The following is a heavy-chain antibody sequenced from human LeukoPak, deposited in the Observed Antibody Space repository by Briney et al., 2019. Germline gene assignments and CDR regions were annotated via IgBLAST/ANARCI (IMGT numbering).Heavy chain of an antibody. CDR1: GFTFSSYG. CDR2: ISYDGSNK. J-gene: IGHJ4*02. Sequence: PGGSLRLFCAASGFTFSSYGMHWVRQAPGKGLEWVAVISYDGSNKYYADSVKGRFTISRDNSKNTLYLQMNSLRAEDTAVYYCAKDWYYYDSSGYYYWGQGTLVTVSS. CDR3: AKDWYYYDSSGYYY. V-gene: IGHV3-30*18. D-gene: IGHD3-22*01.